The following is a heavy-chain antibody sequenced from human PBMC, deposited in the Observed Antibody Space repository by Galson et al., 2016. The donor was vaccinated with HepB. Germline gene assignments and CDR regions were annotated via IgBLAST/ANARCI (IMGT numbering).Heavy chain of an antibody. D-gene: IGHD1-26*01. J-gene: IGHJ6*04. CDR3: ARDWGRGSGGGMDV. CDR1: GGSSSYY. Sequence: SETLSLTCTVSGGSSSYYWTWIRQPPGKGLEWIGHIYYRGNTNYNPSLKSRVTISLDTSKNQFSLKLYSVTAADTAVYYCARDWGRGSGGGMDVWGKGTTVTVSS. CDR2: IYYRGNT. V-gene: IGHV4-59*01.